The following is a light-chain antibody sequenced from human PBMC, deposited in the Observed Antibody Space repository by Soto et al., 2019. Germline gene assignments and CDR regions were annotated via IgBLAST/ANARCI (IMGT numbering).Light chain of an antibody. CDR3: ASYTTTFSYV. J-gene: IGLJ1*01. Sequence: QSALTQPASVSGSPGQSITISCTGTSSDVGGYNYVSWYQQHPGKAPKLMIYDVSNRPSEVSNRFSGSKSGNTASLTISGLQAEDEADYYCASYTTTFSYVFGSGTKLTVL. CDR1: SSDVGGYNY. CDR2: DVS. V-gene: IGLV2-14*01.